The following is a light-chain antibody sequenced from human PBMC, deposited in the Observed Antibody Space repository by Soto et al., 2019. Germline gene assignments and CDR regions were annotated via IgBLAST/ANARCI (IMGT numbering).Light chain of an antibody. CDR3: CSYATSSFV. CDR2: EVS. V-gene: IGLV2-23*02. J-gene: IGLJ1*01. Sequence: QSALTQPASVSVSPGQSITISCSGTTSDVGGYNLVSWYQQHPDKAPKLLIYEVSQRPSGVSSRFSGSKSGNTATLTISGVQPEDEADYFCCSYATSSFVFGTGTKVTVL. CDR1: TSDVGGYNL.